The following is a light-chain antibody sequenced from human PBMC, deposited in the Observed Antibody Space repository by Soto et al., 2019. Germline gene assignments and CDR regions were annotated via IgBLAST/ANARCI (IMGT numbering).Light chain of an antibody. CDR1: QGISTY. V-gene: IGKV1-9*01. Sequence: DIQLTQSPSFLSASVGDRVTITCRASQGISTYLVWYQQKPGKAPKVLIHGVSTLQSGVPSRFSGSGSGTEFTLTITSLQPEDLATYYCQQVNAYPLGFGQGTGLEIK. J-gene: IGKJ5*01. CDR2: GVS. CDR3: QQVNAYPLG.